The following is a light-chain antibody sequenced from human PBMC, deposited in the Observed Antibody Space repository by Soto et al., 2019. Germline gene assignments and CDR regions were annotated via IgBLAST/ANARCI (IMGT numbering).Light chain of an antibody. J-gene: IGKJ2*01. V-gene: IGKV3-20*01. CDR2: GAS. Sequence: EIVLTQSPGTLSLSPGERATLSCRASQSVSSSYLAWYQQKPGQAPRLLIYGASSRATGLPDRFSGRWSGTDFTLTISRLEPEDFAVYYCQQYGSSPRTFGQGTKLEI. CDR1: QSVSSSY. CDR3: QQYGSSPRT.